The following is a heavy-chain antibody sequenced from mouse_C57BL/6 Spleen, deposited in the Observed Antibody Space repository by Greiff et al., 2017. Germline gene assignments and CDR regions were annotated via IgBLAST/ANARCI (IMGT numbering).Heavy chain of an antibody. D-gene: IGHD2-2*01. CDR2: ILPGSGST. CDR1: GYTFSGYW. V-gene: IGHV1-9*01. CDR3: ARWLSYYAIDY. J-gene: IGHJ4*01. Sequence: VQLQQSGAELMKPGASVKLSCKATGYTFSGYWIEWVKQRPGHGLEGIGEILPGSGSTNYTEKLKGKATFTADTSSNNAYMPLSSLTTEDSAIYSCARWLSYYAIDYWGQGTSVTVSS.